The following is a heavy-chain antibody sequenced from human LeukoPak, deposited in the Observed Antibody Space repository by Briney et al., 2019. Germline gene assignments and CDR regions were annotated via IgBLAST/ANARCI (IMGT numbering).Heavy chain of an antibody. D-gene: IGHD5-24*01. J-gene: IGHJ4*02. CDR2: ISYSGTT. V-gene: IGHV4-31*03. CDR1: GDSISGGTDS. CDR3: ARAEMATIFDF. Sequence: SQTLSLTCSVSGDSISGGTDSWSWIRQHPGKGLEWIGYISYSGTTYYNPSLKSRVSISADTSKNQFSLRLSSVTAADTAVYYCARAEMATIFDFWGQGTLLIVSS.